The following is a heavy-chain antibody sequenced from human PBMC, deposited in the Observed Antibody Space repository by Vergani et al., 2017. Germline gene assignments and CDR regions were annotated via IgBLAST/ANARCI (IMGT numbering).Heavy chain of an antibody. V-gene: IGHV3-30*18. J-gene: IGHJ4*02. CDR2: ISYDGSNK. Sequence: QVQLVESGGGVVQPGRSLRLSCAASGFTFSSYGMHWVRQAPGKGLEWVAVISYDGSNKYYADSVKGRFTISRDNSKNTLYLQMNRLRAEDTAVYYCANAISFEYSSGGVDYWGQGTLVTVSS. D-gene: IGHD6-25*01. CDR3: ANAISFEYSSGGVDY. CDR1: GFTFSSYG.